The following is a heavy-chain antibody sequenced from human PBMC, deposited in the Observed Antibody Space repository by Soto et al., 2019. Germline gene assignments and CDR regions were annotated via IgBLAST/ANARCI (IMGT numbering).Heavy chain of an antibody. CDR2: IDYSGST. CDR1: GGSISSYY. Sequence: QVQLQASGPGLVKPSETLSLTCTVSGGSISSYYWSWIRQPPGKGLEWIGYIDYSGSTNYNPSLKSRVTISVDTSKNQFALKLSSVTAADTAVYFCARYSGYDLSFDYWGQGTLVTVS. CDR3: ARYSGYDLSFDY. V-gene: IGHV4-59*01. D-gene: IGHD5-12*01. J-gene: IGHJ4*02.